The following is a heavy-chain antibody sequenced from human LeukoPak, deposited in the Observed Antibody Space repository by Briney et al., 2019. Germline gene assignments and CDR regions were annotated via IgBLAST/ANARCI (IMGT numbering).Heavy chain of an antibody. D-gene: IGHD3/OR15-3a*01. CDR1: GYTFIGHY. CDR3: ARIIEYYDFTPRGFDI. J-gene: IGHJ3*02. Sequence: GASVKVSCKASGYTFIGHYIHWVRQAPGQGLEWMGWMNPDSGGTNYAQKFQDRVTMNRDTSITTAYMELSRLRSDDTAIYYCARIIEYYDFTPRGFDIWGQGTMVAVSS. V-gene: IGHV1-2*02. CDR2: MNPDSGGT.